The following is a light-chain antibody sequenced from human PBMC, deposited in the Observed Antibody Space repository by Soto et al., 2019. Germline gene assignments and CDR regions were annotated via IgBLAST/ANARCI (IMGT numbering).Light chain of an antibody. CDR1: QSVSNN. V-gene: IGKV3-11*01. CDR3: QPRSNWPQS. J-gene: IGKJ2*03. CDR2: DAS. Sequence: EIVLTQSPATLSLSPGERATLSCRASQSVSNNLGWYQQNPGQAPRLLIYDASNRATDIPARVSGSGSGTDFTLTITGQEPEDFAVYCCQPRSNWPQSFGQGKKLEIK.